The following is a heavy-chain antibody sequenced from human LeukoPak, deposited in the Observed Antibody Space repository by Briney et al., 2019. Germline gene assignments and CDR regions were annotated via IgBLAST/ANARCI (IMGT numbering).Heavy chain of an antibody. D-gene: IGHD3-3*01. CDR2: ISAYNGNT. CDR3: ASSRGGYDFWSGYYTGGYYFDY. CDR1: GYTFTSYG. J-gene: IGHJ4*02. V-gene: IGHV1-18*01. Sequence: WASVKVSCKASGYTFTSYGISWVRQAPGQGLEWMGWISAYNGNTNYAQKLQGRVTMTTDTSTSTAYMELRSLRSDDTAVYYCASSRGGYDFWSGYYTGGYYFDYWGQGTLVTVSS.